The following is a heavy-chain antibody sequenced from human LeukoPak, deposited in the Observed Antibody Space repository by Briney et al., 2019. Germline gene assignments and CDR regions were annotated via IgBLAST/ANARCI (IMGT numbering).Heavy chain of an antibody. J-gene: IGHJ4*02. V-gene: IGHV1-46*01. D-gene: IGHD6-25*01. CDR1: GYTFTSHY. CDR3: ARDLGAGYPLDY. CDR2: INPSGGST. Sequence: ASVKVSCKASGYTFTSHYMHWVRQAPGQGLEWMGIINPSGGSTSYAQKFQGRVTMTRDTSTSTVYMELSSLRSEDTAVYYCARDLGAGYPLDYWGQGTLVTVSS.